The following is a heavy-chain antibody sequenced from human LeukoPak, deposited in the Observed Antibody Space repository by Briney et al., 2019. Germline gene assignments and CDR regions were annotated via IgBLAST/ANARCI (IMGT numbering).Heavy chain of an antibody. V-gene: IGHV3-48*02. J-gene: IGHJ6*02. CDR1: GFIFSSFS. CDR2: ISSGSSTT. Sequence: GGSLRLSCAASGFIFSSFSVNWVRQAPGKGLEWVSYISSGSSTTYYVDSVKGRFTISRDNAKNSLYLQMNSLRDEDTAVYYCAGARTYYYAMDVWGQGTTVTVSS. CDR3: AGARTYYYAMDV.